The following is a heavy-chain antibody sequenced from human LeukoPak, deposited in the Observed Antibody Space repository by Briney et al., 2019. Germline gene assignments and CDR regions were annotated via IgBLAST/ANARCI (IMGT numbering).Heavy chain of an antibody. CDR1: GFTFSSYS. CDR3: ARCTTGRTFGALREIKRSREIDY. D-gene: IGHD1-1*01. CDR2: ISSSSSNI. J-gene: IGHJ4*02. Sequence: GGSLRLSCAASGFTFSSYSMNWVRQAPGRGLEWVSSISSSSSNIYYADSVKGRFTISRDNAKNSLYLHMNSLRVEDTAVYYCARCTTGRTFGALREIKRSREIDYWGQGTLVTVSS. V-gene: IGHV3-21*01.